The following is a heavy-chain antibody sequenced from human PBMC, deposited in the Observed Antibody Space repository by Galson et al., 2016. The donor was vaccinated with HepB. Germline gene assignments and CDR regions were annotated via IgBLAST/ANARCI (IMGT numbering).Heavy chain of an antibody. D-gene: IGHD3-16*01. J-gene: IGHJ4*02. CDR2: IGDSGDST. CDR3: AKVASWGTNRNFDS. CDR1: GFTFRSYV. V-gene: IGHV3-23*01. Sequence: SLRLSCAASGFTFRSYVVSWVRQAPGKGLEWVSTIGDSGDSTYYADSVKGRFTISRDNSRNTLYLQINSLRAEDTGVYYCAKVASWGTNRNFDSWGQGTLVTVSS.